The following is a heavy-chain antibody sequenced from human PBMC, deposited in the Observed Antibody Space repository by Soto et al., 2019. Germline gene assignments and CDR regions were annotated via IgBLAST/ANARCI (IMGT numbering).Heavy chain of an antibody. CDR2: ISYDGSNI. J-gene: IGHJ4*02. CDR3: AKDAGWKSTMVRGVTYYFDY. D-gene: IGHD3-10*01. V-gene: IGHV3-30*18. CDR1: GFTFSSYG. Sequence: GGSLRLSCAASGFTFSSYGMHWVRQAPGKGLEWVAVISYDGSNIYYADSVKGRFTISRDNSKDTLYMQMNSLRAEDTAVYYCAKDAGWKSTMVRGVTYYFDYWGQGTLVTVSS.